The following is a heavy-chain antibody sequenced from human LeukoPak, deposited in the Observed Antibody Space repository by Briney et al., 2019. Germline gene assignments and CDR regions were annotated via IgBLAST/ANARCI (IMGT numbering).Heavy chain of an antibody. D-gene: IGHD3-10*02. J-gene: IGHJ6*04. CDR3: AELGITMIGGV. Sequence: GGSLRLSCVASELTFNAYWMTWVRQAPGKGLEWVANINQDGSETSYLDSVKGRFTISRDNAKSSLYLQMNSLRAEDTAVYYCAELGITMIGGVWGKGTTVTISS. CDR1: ELTFNAYW. CDR2: INQDGSET. V-gene: IGHV3-7*01.